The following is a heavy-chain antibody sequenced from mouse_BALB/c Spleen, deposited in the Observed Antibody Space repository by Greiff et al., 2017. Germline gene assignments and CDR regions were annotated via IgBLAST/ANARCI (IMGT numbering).Heavy chain of an antibody. CDR3: ARSHYGNGYYFDY. V-gene: IGHV3-8*02. CDR2: ISYSGST. Sequence: EVKLQESGPSLVKPSQTLSLTCSVTGDSITSGYWNWIRKFPGNKLEYMGYISYSGSTYYNPSLKSRISITRDTSKNQYYLQLNSVTTEDTATYYCARSHYGNGYYFDYWGQGTTLTVSS. J-gene: IGHJ2*01. CDR1: GDSITSGY. D-gene: IGHD2-1*01.